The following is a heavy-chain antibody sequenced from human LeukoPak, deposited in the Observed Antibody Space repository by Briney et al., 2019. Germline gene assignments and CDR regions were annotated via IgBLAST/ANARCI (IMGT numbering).Heavy chain of an antibody. D-gene: IGHD4-17*01. J-gene: IGHJ4*02. CDR2: IYYSGST. V-gene: IGHV4-59*08. Sequence: SETLSLTCTVSGGSISSYYWSWIRQPPGKGLEWIGYIYYSGSTNYNPSLKSRVTISVDTSKNQFSLKLSSVTAADTAVYYCARHGTTVITNWGQGILVTVSS. CDR3: ARHGTTVITN. CDR1: GGSISSYY.